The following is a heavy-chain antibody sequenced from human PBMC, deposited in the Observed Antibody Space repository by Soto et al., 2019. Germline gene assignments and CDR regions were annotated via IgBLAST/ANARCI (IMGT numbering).Heavy chain of an antibody. J-gene: IGHJ4*02. CDR1: GGTFSSYA. V-gene: IGHV1-69*04. CDR2: IIPILDIA. CDR3: ASERYYYGSGSYWPSDY. D-gene: IGHD3-10*01. Sequence: QVQLVQSGAEVKKPGSSVTVSCKASGGTFSSYAISWVRQAPGQGLEWVGRIIPILDIANYAQKFQGRVTITADKSTSTTFMELSSLRSEDTAVYYCASERYYYGSGSYWPSDYWGQGTLFTVSS.